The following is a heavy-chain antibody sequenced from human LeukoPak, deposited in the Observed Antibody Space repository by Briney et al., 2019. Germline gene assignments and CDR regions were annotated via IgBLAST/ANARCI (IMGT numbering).Heavy chain of an antibody. V-gene: IGHV3-7*01. D-gene: IGHD6-19*01. Sequence: GGSLRLSCAASEFTFSSYNMNWVRQAPGKGLEWVANIKQDGSEKYYVDSVKGRFTISRGNAKNSLYLQMNSLRAEDTAVYYCAKDVRSIAVAGHLEPFDYWGQGTLVTVSS. J-gene: IGHJ4*02. CDR3: AKDVRSIAVAGHLEPFDY. CDR2: IKQDGSEK. CDR1: EFTFSSYN.